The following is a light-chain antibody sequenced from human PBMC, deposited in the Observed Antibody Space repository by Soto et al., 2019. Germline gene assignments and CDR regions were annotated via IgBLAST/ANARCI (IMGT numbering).Light chain of an antibody. CDR2: EVS. CDR3: SSYAGSSNVV. Sequence: QSALTQPASVSGSPGQSITISCTGTSSDVGGYNYVSWYQQHPDKAPKLMIYEVSKRPSGVPDRFSGSKSGNTASLTVSGLQSEDEADYFCSSYAGSSNVVFGGGTQLTVL. J-gene: IGLJ2*01. CDR1: SSDVGGYNY. V-gene: IGLV2-8*01.